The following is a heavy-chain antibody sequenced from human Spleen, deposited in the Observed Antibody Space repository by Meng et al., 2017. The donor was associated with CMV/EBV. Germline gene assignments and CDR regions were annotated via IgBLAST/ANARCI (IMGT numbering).Heavy chain of an antibody. CDR3: ARIIVVVPAATDNPAHYGMDV. J-gene: IGHJ6*02. D-gene: IGHD2-2*01. CDR2: ISSSSSYI. V-gene: IGHV3-21*01. CDR1: GFTFNTYA. Sequence: GESLKISCAASGFTFNTYAMTWVRQAPGRGLEWVSSISSSSSYIYYADSVKGRFTISRDNAKNSLYLQMNSLRAEDTAVYYCARIIVVVPAATDNPAHYGMDVWGQGTTVTVSS.